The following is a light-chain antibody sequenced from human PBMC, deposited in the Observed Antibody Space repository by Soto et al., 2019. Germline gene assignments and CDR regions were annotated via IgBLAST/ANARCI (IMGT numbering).Light chain of an antibody. CDR2: AAS. J-gene: IGKJ1*01. V-gene: IGKV1-39*01. Sequence: DPQMTQSPSSLSASVGDRVTITCRASQSITTYLNWYQQKPGKAPNLLIFAASTLHSGVPSRFSGSGSGTDFTPTISSLQPEDFGTFYCHQSYSSWTFGQGTKVEIK. CDR3: HQSYSSWT. CDR1: QSITTY.